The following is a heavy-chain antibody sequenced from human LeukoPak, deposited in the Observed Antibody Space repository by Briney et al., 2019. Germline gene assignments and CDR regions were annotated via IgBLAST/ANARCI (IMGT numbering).Heavy chain of an antibody. CDR3: ARRLSWGSDEDY. CDR2: IYHSGST. J-gene: IGHJ4*02. Sequence: AGTLSLTCAVSGGSISSSNRRSWVRQPPGKGLECIGIIYHSGSTNYNPSLKSRVTISVDKSKNQFSLKLSSVTAADTAVYYCARRLSWGSDEDYWGQETLVTVSS. V-gene: IGHV4-4*02. CDR1: GGSISSSNR. D-gene: IGHD3-16*01.